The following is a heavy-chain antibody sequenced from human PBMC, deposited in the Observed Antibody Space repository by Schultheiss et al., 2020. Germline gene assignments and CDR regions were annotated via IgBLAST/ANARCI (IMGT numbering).Heavy chain of an antibody. J-gene: IGHJ6*02. CDR2: ISGSGGST. V-gene: IGHV3-23*01. CDR3: AKLGSSSWYDYYYYGMDV. CDR1: GFTFGDYA. D-gene: IGHD6-13*01. Sequence: GGSMRLSCTASGFTFGDYAMSWFRQAPGKGLEWVSAISGSGGSTYYADSVKGRFTISRDNSKNTLYLQMNSLRAEDTAVYYCAKLGSSSWYDYYYYGMDVWGQGTTVTVSS.